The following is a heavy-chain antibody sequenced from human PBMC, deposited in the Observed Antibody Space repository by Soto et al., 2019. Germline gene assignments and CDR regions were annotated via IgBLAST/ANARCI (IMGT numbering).Heavy chain of an antibody. Sequence: QVQLVESGGGVVQPGRSLRLSCVASGFTFSNNGIHWVRQAPGKGLEWVAVISSDGSKKYYADSVKGRLTIPRDNSKNPLYLLMNCLRAGVTGVFYWAIDPLGGSHPFDYWCQGTLVTVSS. CDR3: AIDPLGGSHPFDY. V-gene: IGHV3-30*03. D-gene: IGHD2-15*01. J-gene: IGHJ4*02. CDR1: GFTFSNNG. CDR2: ISSDGSKK.